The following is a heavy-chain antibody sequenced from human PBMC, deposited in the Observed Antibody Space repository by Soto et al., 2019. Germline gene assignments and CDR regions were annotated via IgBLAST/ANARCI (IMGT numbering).Heavy chain of an antibody. CDR2: IYNSGGS. Sequence: SETLSLTCSVSGASVRSGGYYWSCIRQAPGKGLEWIGYIYNSGGSYYNPSLKGRLTISIDTSKNQFSLKLNSVTAADTAIYYCAGTGTTDDYWGRGTLVTVSS. J-gene: IGHJ4*02. D-gene: IGHD4-17*01. CDR1: GASVRSGGYY. CDR3: AGTGTTDDY. V-gene: IGHV4-30-4*01.